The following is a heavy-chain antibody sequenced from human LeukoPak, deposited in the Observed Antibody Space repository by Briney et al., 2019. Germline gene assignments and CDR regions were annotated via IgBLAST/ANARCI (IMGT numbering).Heavy chain of an antibody. CDR2: INPNSGDP. Sequence: ASVKVSCKASGYTFTDYYMHWVRQAPGQGLEWMGWINPNSGDPNYAQKFQGRVTMTRDTSISTAYMELSSLRSDDTAVCYCARGVGTSWFDPWGQGNLGSVSS. V-gene: IGHV1-2*02. CDR3: ARGVGTSWFDP. D-gene: IGHD2-15*01. J-gene: IGHJ5*02. CDR1: GYTFTDYY.